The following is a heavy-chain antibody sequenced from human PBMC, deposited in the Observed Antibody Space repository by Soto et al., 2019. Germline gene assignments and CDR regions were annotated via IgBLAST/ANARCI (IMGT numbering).Heavy chain of an antibody. V-gene: IGHV1-69*12. CDR1: GGTFSSYA. D-gene: IGHD5-12*01. CDR3: AREGLRDGYPDSDY. J-gene: IGHJ4*02. Sequence: QVQLVQSGAEVKKPGSSVKVSCKASGGTFSSYAISWVRQAPGQGLEWMGGIIPIFGTANYAQKFQGRVTXXEXEXTSTAYMELSSLRSEDTAVYYCAREGLRDGYPDSDYWGQGTLVTVSS. CDR2: IIPIFGTA.